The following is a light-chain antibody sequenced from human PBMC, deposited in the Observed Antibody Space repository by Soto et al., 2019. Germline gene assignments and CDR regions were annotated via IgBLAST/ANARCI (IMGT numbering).Light chain of an antibody. J-gene: IGKJ1*01. Sequence: EIVLTQSPGTLSLSPGERATLSCRASQSVRSTFLAWYQQKPGQAPRFLIYGVSTRATAIPDRFSGSGSGTDFTLTISRLEPEDFAVYFCQQYGDSPWTFGQGTKVEI. V-gene: IGKV3-20*01. CDR1: QSVRSTF. CDR2: GVS. CDR3: QQYGDSPWT.